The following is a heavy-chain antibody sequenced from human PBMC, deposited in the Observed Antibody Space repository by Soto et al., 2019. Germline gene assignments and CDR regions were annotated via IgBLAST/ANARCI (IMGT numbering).Heavy chain of an antibody. Sequence: PSETLCLTCTVSGGSISSYYWSWIRQPPGKGLEWIGYIYYSGSTNYNPSLKSRVTISVDTSKSQFSLKLSSVTAADTAVYYCARDLWGYCGTDCYPLDVWGQGTTVTVSS. CDR1: GGSISSYY. V-gene: IGHV4-59*12. CDR2: IYYSGST. D-gene: IGHD2-21*02. J-gene: IGHJ6*02. CDR3: ARDLWGYCGTDCYPLDV.